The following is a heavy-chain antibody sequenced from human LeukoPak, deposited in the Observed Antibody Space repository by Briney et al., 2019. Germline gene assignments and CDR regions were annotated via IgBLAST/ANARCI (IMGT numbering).Heavy chain of an antibody. Sequence: ASVKVSCKTSGYRFTSYGISWVRQAPGQGLEWMGWVSTYNDKKDYAQKFQGRVIMTTDTSTTTAYMELGSLRSDDTAVYYCVRHSGSYAFDYWGQGTLVTVSS. CDR1: GYRFTSYG. CDR2: VSTYNDKK. V-gene: IGHV1-18*01. CDR3: VRHSGSYAFDY. J-gene: IGHJ4*02. D-gene: IGHD1-26*01.